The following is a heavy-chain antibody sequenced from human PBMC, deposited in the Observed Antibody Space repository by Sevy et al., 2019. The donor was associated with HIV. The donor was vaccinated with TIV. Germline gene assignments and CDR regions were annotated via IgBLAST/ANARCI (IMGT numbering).Heavy chain of an antibody. CDR3: GASNTWEDN. CDR1: RLTLGSYW. V-gene: IGHV3-74*01. D-gene: IGHD2-2*01. CDR2: VNSDGSST. J-gene: IGHJ4*02. Sequence: GGSLRLSCTAPRLTLGSYWMHWVRQAPGKGLVWVSGVNSDGSSTNYADSVKGRFTSTRDNAKNTLSLQMNSLRVEDTVIYHCGASNTWEDNWGQGTLVTVSS.